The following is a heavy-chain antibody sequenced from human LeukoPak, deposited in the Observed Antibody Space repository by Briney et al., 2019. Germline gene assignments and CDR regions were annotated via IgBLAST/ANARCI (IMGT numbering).Heavy chain of an antibody. Sequence: GGSLRLSCAASGFTFSSYGMHWVRQAPGKGLEWVAFIRYDGSNKYYADSVKGRFTISRDNSKDTLYLQMNSLRAEDTAVYYCAKDLEGAMVTSDYWGQGTLVTVSS. J-gene: IGHJ4*02. CDR3: AKDLEGAMVTSDY. D-gene: IGHD5-18*01. CDR2: IRYDGSNK. V-gene: IGHV3-30*02. CDR1: GFTFSSYG.